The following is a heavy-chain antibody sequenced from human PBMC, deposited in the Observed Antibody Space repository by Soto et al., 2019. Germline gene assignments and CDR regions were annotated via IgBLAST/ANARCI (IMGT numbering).Heavy chain of an antibody. CDR2: IYYSGST. Sequence: ASETLSLTCTVSGGSISSGDYYWSWIRQPPGKGLEWIGYIYYSGSTYYNPSLKSRVTISVDTSKNQFSLKLSSVTAADTAVYYCARDRWSSGPNWFDPWGQGTLVTVSS. J-gene: IGHJ5*02. CDR3: ARDRWSSGPNWFDP. V-gene: IGHV4-30-4*01. CDR1: GGSISSGDYY. D-gene: IGHD6-19*01.